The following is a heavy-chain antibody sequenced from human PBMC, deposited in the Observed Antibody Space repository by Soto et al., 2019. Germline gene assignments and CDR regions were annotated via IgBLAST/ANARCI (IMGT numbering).Heavy chain of an antibody. Sequence: GESLKISCKGSGYRFTNYWIGRVRQMPGKGLEWMGIIYPGDSDTRYSPSFQGQVTISADKSISTAYLQWSSLKATDTAMYYCARHAYDFWSGHPNPRYYYGMDVWGQGTTVTVSS. D-gene: IGHD3-3*01. V-gene: IGHV5-51*01. J-gene: IGHJ6*02. CDR1: GYRFTNYW. CDR2: IYPGDSDT. CDR3: ARHAYDFWSGHPNPRYYYGMDV.